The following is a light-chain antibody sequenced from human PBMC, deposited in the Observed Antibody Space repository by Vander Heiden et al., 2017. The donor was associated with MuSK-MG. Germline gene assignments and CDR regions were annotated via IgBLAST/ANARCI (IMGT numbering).Light chain of an antibody. V-gene: IGKV3-11*01. CDR1: QTVGSY. CDR3: QQRSNCPIT. CDR2: DAS. Sequence: EIVLTQSPGTLSLSPGALPNLSCRASQTVGSYLAWYQQKTGQAPRLLIYDASRRATGIPARFSGSGSGTDFTLTISSLEPEDFAVYYCQQRSNCPITFGQGTKLEIK. J-gene: IGKJ2*01.